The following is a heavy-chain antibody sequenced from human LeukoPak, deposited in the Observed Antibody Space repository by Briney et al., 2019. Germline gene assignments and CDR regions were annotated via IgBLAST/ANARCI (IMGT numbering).Heavy chain of an antibody. CDR3: VWGSYNYYYYGMDV. CDR1: GGTFSSYA. V-gene: IGHV1-69*01. J-gene: IGHJ6*04. CDR2: IIPIFGTA. Sequence: SVKVSCKASGGTFSSYAISGVRQAPGQGLEWMGGIIPIFGTANYAQKFQGRVTITADESTSTAYMELSSLRSEDTAVYYCVWGSYNYYYYGMDVWGKGTTVTVSS. D-gene: IGHD3-16*01.